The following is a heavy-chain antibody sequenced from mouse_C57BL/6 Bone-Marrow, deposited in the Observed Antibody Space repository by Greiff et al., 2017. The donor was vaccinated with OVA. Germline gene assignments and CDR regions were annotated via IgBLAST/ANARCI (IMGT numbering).Heavy chain of an antibody. CDR1: GFTFSSYG. CDR3: ARRWLLPFAY. Sequence: EVKVVESGGDLVKPGGSLKLSCAASGFTFSSYGMSWVRQTPDKRLEWVATISSGGSYTYYPDSVKGRFTISRDNAKNTLYLQMSSLKSEDTAVYYCARRWLLPFAYWGQGTLVTVSA. CDR2: ISSGGSYT. J-gene: IGHJ3*01. D-gene: IGHD2-3*01. V-gene: IGHV5-6*01.